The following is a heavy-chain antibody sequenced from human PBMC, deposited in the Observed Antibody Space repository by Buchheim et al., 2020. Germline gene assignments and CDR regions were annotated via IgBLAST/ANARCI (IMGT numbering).Heavy chain of an antibody. CDR1: GGSFSGYY. CDR3: ARGGTPVLRFLEWLPYYYYYGMDV. J-gene: IGHJ6*02. Sequence: QVQLQQWGAGLLKPSETLSLTCAVYGGSFSGYYWSWIRQPPGKGLEWIGEINHSGSTNYNPSLKSRVTISVDKSKNQFSLKLSSVTAADTAVYYCARGGTPVLRFLEWLPYYYYYGMDVWGQGTT. V-gene: IGHV4-34*01. D-gene: IGHD3-3*01. CDR2: INHSGST.